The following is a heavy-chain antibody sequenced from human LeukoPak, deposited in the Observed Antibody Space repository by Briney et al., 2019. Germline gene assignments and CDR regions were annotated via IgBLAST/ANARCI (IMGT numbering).Heavy chain of an antibody. D-gene: IGHD6-19*01. CDR1: GFTFSSYW. Sequence: PGRSLRLSCAASGFTFSSYWMSWVRQAPGKGLEWVANIKQDGSEKYYVDSVKGRFTISRDNAKNSLYLQKNSLRAEDTAVYYCAREGLLGSSGWYGGLRYYFDYWGQGTLVTVSS. J-gene: IGHJ4*02. CDR2: IKQDGSEK. V-gene: IGHV3-7*01. CDR3: AREGLLGSSGWYGGLRYYFDY.